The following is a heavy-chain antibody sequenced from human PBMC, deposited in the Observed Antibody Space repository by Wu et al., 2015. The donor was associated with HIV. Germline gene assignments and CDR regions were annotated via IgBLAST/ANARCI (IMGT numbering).Heavy chain of an antibody. V-gene: IGHV1-8*02. J-gene: IGHJ4*02. CDR2: MNPNSGNT. CDR3: ARRGRTSWYGGKGLDY. CDR1: GGTFSTYA. D-gene: IGHD4-23*01. Sequence: QVQLAQSGAEVKKPGSSVRVSCKASGGTFSTYAINWVRQATGQGLEWMGWMNPNSGNTGYAQKFQGRVTMTRNTSISTAYMELSSLRSEDTAVYYCARRGRTSWYGGKGLDYWGQGTLVTVSS.